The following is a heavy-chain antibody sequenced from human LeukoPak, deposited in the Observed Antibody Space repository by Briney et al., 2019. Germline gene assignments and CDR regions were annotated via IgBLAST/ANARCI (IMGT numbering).Heavy chain of an antibody. V-gene: IGHV3-23*01. J-gene: IGHJ4*02. Sequence: GGTLRLSCAVSGFTFSSYAMSWGRQAPRQGLEWVCAISVSGGSTYYADSVKGRSTIYRDNSKNTLYLQMNSLRAEDTAVYYCAKDPYYDFWSGTLYFDYWGQGTLVTVSS. D-gene: IGHD3-3*01. CDR3: AKDPYYDFWSGTLYFDY. CDR1: GFTFSSYA. CDR2: ISVSGGST.